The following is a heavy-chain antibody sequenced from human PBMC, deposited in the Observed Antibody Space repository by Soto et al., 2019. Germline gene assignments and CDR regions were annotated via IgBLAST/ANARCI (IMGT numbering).Heavy chain of an antibody. V-gene: IGHV1-18*04. CDR1: GYTFTHYG. D-gene: IGHD2-21*01. J-gene: IGHJ4*02. CDR3: AIDVPATAALLWDY. CDR2: ISAYNGNT. Sequence: QVQLVQSGGEVKKPGASVKVSCKASGYTFTHYGISWVRLAPGQGLEWMGWISAYNGNTYYTQKVQGRVTMTTDTSTNTAYMEVRSLRSDDTAVYYCAIDVPATAALLWDYWGQGTLVTVSS.